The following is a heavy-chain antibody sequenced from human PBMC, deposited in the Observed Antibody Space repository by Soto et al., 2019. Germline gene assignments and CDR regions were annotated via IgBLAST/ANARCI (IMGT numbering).Heavy chain of an antibody. J-gene: IGHJ6*02. CDR1: GFTFSSYA. Sequence: QVQLVESGGGVVQPGRSLGLSCAASGFTFSSYAMHWVRQAPGKGLEWVAVISYDGTNKNYADSVTGRFTISRDNSKNTLYLQMNSLRTEDTAVYYCAKRKYTYGDYYYYGMDVWGQGTTVTVSS. D-gene: IGHD5-18*01. CDR3: AKRKYTYGDYYYYGMDV. CDR2: ISYDGTNK. V-gene: IGHV3-30-3*02.